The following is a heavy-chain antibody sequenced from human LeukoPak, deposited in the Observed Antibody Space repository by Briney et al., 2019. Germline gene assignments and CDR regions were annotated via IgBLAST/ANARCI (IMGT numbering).Heavy chain of an antibody. CDR3: ARDLYRIVVVPHYFDY. V-gene: IGHV3-21*01. Sequence: GGSLRLSCAASGFTFSSYCMNWVRQAPGKGLEWVSFISSSSSYIYYADSVKGRFTISRDNAKNSLYLQMNSLRAEDTAVYYCARDLYRIVVVPHYFDYWGQGTLVTVSS. D-gene: IGHD3-22*01. J-gene: IGHJ4*02. CDR2: ISSSSSYI. CDR1: GFTFSSYC.